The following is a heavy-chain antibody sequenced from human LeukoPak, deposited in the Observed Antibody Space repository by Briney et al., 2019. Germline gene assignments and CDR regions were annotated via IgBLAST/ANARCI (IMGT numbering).Heavy chain of an antibody. CDR3: ARMAYSNIYFDY. CDR2: IYHSGST. V-gene: IGHV4-30-2*01. Sequence: PSETLSLTCAASGGPISSGGYSWRWIRQPPGKGLEWIGYIYHSGSTYYNPSLKSRVTISVDRSKNQFSLKLSSVTAADTAVYYCARMAYSNIYFDYWGQGTLVTVSS. D-gene: IGHD6-13*01. J-gene: IGHJ4*02. CDR1: GGPISSGGYS.